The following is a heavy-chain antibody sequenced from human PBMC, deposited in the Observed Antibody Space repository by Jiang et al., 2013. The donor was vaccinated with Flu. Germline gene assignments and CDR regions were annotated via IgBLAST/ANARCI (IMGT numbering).Heavy chain of an antibody. CDR1: GYTFTGYY. V-gene: IGHV1-2*04. D-gene: IGHD6-13*01. CDR3: ARDRPDSSSWYIDY. J-gene: IGHJ4*02. Sequence: SCKASGYTFTGYYMHWVRQAPGQGLEWMGWINPNSGGTNYAQKFQGWVTMTRDTSISTAYMELSRLRSDDTAVYYCARDRPDSSSWYIDYWGQGTLVTVSS. CDR2: INPNSGGT.